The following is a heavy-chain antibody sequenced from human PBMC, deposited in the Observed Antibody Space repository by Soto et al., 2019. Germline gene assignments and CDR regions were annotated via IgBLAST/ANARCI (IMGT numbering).Heavy chain of an antibody. CDR2: VHSTGNT. J-gene: IGHJ3*02. CDR1: GGSIRDYY. D-gene: IGHD6-13*01. V-gene: IGHV4-59*08. Sequence: NPSETLSLTCTVSGGSIRDYYWSWIRQPPGKRPEWVGFVHSTGNTKYNPSLKSRVSMSLDTSKSQFSLKLSSVTAADTAVYYCARHGITAALGTGAFDIWGQGTMVTVSS. CDR3: ARHGITAALGTGAFDI.